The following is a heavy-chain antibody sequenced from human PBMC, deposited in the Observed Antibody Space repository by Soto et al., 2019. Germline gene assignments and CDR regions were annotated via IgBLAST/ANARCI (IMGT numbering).Heavy chain of an antibody. J-gene: IGHJ4*02. CDR2: ISGHDGKT. CDR1: GYTFANYG. CDR3: ARDSAFLFGSTGYFDY. D-gene: IGHD2-15*01. V-gene: IGHV1-18*04. Sequence: QVELKHSGAAVKKPGASVKVSCRASGYTFANYGITWVRQAPGQGLQWMGWISGHDGKTKSNKNLQGRITMTTDTSTNTAYLELKNLKSEDTAIYYCARDSAFLFGSTGYFDYWGQGTLVSVSS.